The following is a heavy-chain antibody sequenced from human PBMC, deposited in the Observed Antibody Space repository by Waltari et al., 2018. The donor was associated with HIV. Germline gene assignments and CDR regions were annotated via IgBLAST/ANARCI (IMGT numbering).Heavy chain of an antibody. D-gene: IGHD1-26*01. V-gene: IGHV4-38-2*02. CDR1: GYSISSGYY. J-gene: IGHJ4*02. CDR2: IYPSGTT. Sequence: QVQLQESGPGLVKPSETLSLTCAVSGYSISSGYYWGWIRQPPGKGLEWIGSIYPSGTTYYNPSHKNRVTRSIDTSKNQVSLKLSSVTAADTAVYYGARDQVGATYFDDWGQGTLVTVSS. CDR3: ARDQVGATYFDD.